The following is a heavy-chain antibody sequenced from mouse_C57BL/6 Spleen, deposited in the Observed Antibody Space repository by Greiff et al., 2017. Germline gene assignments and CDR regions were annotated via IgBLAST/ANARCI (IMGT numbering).Heavy chain of an antibody. Sequence: EVKLQQSGPELVKPGASVKISCKASVYTFTDYYMNWVKQSHGKSLEWIGDINPNNGGTSYNQKFKGKATLTVDKSSSTAYMELRSLTSEDSAVYYCARKGSSYDAMDYWGQGTSVTVSS. J-gene: IGHJ4*01. CDR2: INPNNGGT. D-gene: IGHD1-1*01. V-gene: IGHV1-26*01. CDR1: VYTFTDYY. CDR3: ARKGSSYDAMDY.